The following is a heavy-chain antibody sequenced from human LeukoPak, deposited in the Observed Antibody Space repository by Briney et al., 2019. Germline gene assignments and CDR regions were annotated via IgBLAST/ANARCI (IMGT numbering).Heavy chain of an antibody. CDR1: GYTFTSYA. J-gene: IGHJ6*03. D-gene: IGHD3-3*01. V-gene: IGHV7-4-1*02. CDR3: ARGGYYDFWSGYLAADFHYYYYYMDV. Sequence: ASVKVSCKASGYTFTSYAMNWVRQAPGQGLEWMGWINTNTGNPTYAQGFTGRFVFSLDTSVSTAYLQISSLKAEDTAVYYCARGGYYDFWSGYLAADFHYYYYYMDVWGKGTTVTVSS. CDR2: INTNTGNP.